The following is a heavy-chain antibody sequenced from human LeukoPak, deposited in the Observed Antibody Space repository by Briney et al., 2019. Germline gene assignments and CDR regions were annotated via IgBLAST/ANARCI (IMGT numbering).Heavy chain of an antibody. Sequence: SETLSLTCTVSGGSISSYYWSWIRQPPGKGLEWIGYIYYSGSTNYNPSLKSRVTISVDTSKNQFSLKLSSVTAADTAVYYCARQSGVRYCSGGSCYFHYYYYMDVWGKGTTVTISS. CDR1: GGSISSYY. CDR3: ARQSGVRYCSGGSCYFHYYYYMDV. D-gene: IGHD2-15*01. V-gene: IGHV4-59*08. CDR2: IYYSGST. J-gene: IGHJ6*03.